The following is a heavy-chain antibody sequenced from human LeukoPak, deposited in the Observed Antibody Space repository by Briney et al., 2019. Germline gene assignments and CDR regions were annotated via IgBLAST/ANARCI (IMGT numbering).Heavy chain of an antibody. CDR1: GFTFSSYG. CDR2: ISGSGGST. Sequence: GGSLRLSCAASGFTFSSYGMHWVRQAPGKGLEWVSAISGSGGSTYYADSVKGRFTISRDNSKNTLYLQMNSLRAEDTAVYYCAGDYYYGSGSYYPDAFDIWGQGTMVTVSS. CDR3: AGDYYYGSGSYYPDAFDI. D-gene: IGHD3-10*01. J-gene: IGHJ3*02. V-gene: IGHV3-23*01.